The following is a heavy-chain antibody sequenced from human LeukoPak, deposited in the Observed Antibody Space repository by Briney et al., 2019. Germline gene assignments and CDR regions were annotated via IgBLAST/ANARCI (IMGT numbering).Heavy chain of an antibody. J-gene: IGHJ6*03. V-gene: IGHV3-21*01. Sequence: GGSLRLSCAAPGFTFSSYNMNWVRQAPGKGLEWVSSITSGSSYIYYADSVKGRFTISRDNAKNSLYLQMNSLRAEDTAVYYCARDPYSGSYRNYYYYFMDVWGKGTTVTISS. CDR2: ITSGSSYI. CDR1: GFTFSSYN. CDR3: ARDPYSGSYRNYYYYFMDV. D-gene: IGHD1-26*01.